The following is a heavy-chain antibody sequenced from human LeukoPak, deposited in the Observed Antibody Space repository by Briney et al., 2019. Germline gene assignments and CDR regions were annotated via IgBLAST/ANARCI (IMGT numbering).Heavy chain of an antibody. Sequence: PSETLSLTCTVSGGSFISSSYYWGWIRQPPGKGLEWIGSIYYSGSTYYNPSLKSRVTISVDTSKNQFSLKLSSVTAADTAVYYCARQRASDSNWFDYWGQGTLVTVSS. CDR2: IYYSGST. CDR1: GGSFISSSYY. V-gene: IGHV4-39*01. D-gene: IGHD4-11*01. CDR3: ARQRASDSNWFDY. J-gene: IGHJ4*02.